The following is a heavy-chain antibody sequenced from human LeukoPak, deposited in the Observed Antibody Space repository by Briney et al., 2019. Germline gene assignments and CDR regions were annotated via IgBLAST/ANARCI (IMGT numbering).Heavy chain of an antibody. J-gene: IGHJ6*03. CDR3: ARVYYYYYYMDV. CDR2: IKQDGSEE. V-gene: IGHV3-7*01. CDR1: GFTFSSYW. Sequence: GGSLRLSCAASGFTFSSYWMSWVRQAPGKGLEWVANIKQDGSEEYYVDSVKGRFTISRDNAKNSLYLQMNSLRAEDTAVCYCARVYYYYYYMDVWGKGTTVTISS.